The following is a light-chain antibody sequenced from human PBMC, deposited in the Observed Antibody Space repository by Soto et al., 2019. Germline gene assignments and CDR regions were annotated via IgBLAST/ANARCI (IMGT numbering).Light chain of an antibody. V-gene: IGKV1-39*01. CDR2: AAS. J-gene: IGKJ1*01. CDR1: QSISNS. CDR3: QQSYSTPWT. Sequence: DIQMTQSPSSLSASVGDRVTITCRASQSISNSLNWYQQKPGKAPKLLIYAASSLQSGLPSRFSGSGSGTDFTLTFSSLQPEDFATYYCQQSYSTPWTFGQGTKVEIK.